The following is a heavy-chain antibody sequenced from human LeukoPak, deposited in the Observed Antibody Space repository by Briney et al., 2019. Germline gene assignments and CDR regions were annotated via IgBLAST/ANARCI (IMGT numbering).Heavy chain of an antibody. CDR2: IIPIFGTA. CDR3: ARIAAAADGDY. Sequence: GASVKVSCKASGYTFTSYYMHWVRQAPGQGLEWMGGIIPIFGTANYAQKFQGRVTITADKSTSTAYMELSSLRSEDTAVYYCARIAAAADGDYWGQGTRVTVSS. V-gene: IGHV1-69*06. J-gene: IGHJ4*02. D-gene: IGHD6-13*01. CDR1: GYTFTSYY.